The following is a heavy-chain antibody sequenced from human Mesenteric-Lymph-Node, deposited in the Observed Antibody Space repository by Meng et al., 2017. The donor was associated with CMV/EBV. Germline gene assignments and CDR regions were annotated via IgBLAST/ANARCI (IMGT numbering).Heavy chain of an antibody. CDR1: GYTFTDYY. Sequence: ASVKVSCKASGYTFTDYYIHWVRRAPGQGLEWMGWIKLNSGGTRYAPKFQGRVTMTRDTSIDTAYMELNSLKSDDTAVYYCARDPGCDDPTCYGIGWDLWGQGTLVTVSS. D-gene: IGHD2-2*01. CDR2: IKLNSGGT. J-gene: IGHJ5*02. CDR3: ARDPGCDDPTCYGIGWDL. V-gene: IGHV1-2*02.